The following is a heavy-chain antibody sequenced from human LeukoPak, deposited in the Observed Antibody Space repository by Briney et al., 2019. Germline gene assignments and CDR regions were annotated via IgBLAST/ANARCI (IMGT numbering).Heavy chain of an antibody. CDR1: GGSISSSSYY. V-gene: IGHV4-39*07. CDR3: ARVSWLQFTVDY. Sequence: PSETLSLTCTVSGGSISSSSYYWGWIRQPPGKGLEWIGSIYYSGSTYHNPSLKSRVTISVDTSKNQFSLKLSSVTAADTAVYYCARVSWLQFTVDYWGQGTLVTVSS. D-gene: IGHD5-24*01. J-gene: IGHJ4*02. CDR2: IYYSGST.